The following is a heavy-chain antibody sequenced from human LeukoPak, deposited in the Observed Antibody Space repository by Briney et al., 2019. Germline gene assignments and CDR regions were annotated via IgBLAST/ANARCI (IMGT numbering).Heavy chain of an antibody. CDR2: IKQDGSEK. CDR1: GFTFSSYW. Sequence: GGSLRLSCAASGFTFSSYWMSWVRQAPGKGLEWVANIKQDGSEKYYVDSVKGRFTISRDNAKNSLYLQMNSLRAEDTAVYYCATDGGYCSSTSCYRGDYFDFWGQGTLVTVSS. V-gene: IGHV3-7*01. D-gene: IGHD2-2*02. CDR3: ATDGGYCSSTSCYRGDYFDF. J-gene: IGHJ4*02.